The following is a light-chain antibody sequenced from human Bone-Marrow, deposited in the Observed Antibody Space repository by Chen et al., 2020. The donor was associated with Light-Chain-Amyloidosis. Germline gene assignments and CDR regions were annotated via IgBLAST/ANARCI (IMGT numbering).Light chain of an antibody. J-gene: IGLJ2*01. V-gene: IGLV3-25*03. CDR3: QSADSSGTYEVI. Sequence: SYELTQPPSVSVSPGQTARITCSGDDLPTEYACWYQPKPGQAPVLVVHRDTERPSGISDRFSGASAGTTATLTISGVQAEDEADYHWQSADSSGTYEVIFGGGTKLTVL. CDR1: DLPTEY. CDR2: RDT.